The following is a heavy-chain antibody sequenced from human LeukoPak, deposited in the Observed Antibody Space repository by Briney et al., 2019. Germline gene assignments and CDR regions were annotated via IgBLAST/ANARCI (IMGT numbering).Heavy chain of an antibody. CDR1: GFTFSSYA. V-gene: IGHV3-30*04. CDR2: ISYDGSNK. CDR3: AKWGDYDVLTGYYVPDY. D-gene: IGHD3-9*01. Sequence: GGSLRLSCAASGFTFSSYAMHWVRQAPGKGLEWVAVISYDGSNKYYADSVKGRFTISRDNSKNTLYLQMNSLRAEDTALYYCAKWGDYDVLTGYYVPDYWGQGTRVTVSS. J-gene: IGHJ4*02.